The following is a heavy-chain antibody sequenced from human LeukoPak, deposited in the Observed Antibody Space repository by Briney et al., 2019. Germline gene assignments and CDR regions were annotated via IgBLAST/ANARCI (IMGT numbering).Heavy chain of an antibody. CDR3: ARFVVVTAILQNWFDP. CDR2: IYYSGST. CDR1: GGSISSYY. J-gene: IGHJ5*02. V-gene: IGHV4-59*08. Sequence: SETLSLTCTVSGGSISSYYWSWIRQPPGKGLERIGYIYYSGSTNYNPSLKSRVTISVDTSKNQFSLKLSSVTAADTAVYYCARFVVVTAILQNWFDPWGQGTLVTVSS. D-gene: IGHD2-21*02.